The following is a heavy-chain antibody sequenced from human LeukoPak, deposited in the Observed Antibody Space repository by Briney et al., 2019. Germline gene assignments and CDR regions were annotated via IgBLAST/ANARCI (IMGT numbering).Heavy chain of an antibody. CDR1: GGPISSYC. J-gene: IGHJ4*02. D-gene: IGHD5-18*01. CDR3: ARGYSRTYFDY. V-gene: IGHV4-59*08. Sequence: SETLSLTCTVSGGPISSYCWSWIRQPPGKGLEWIGYIYYSGSTNYNPSLKSRVTISIDTSKNQFSLKLSSVTAADTAVYYCARGYSRTYFDYWGQGTLVTVSS. CDR2: IYYSGST.